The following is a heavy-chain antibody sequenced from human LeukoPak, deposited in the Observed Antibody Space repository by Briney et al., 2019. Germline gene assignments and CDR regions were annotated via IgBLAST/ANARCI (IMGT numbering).Heavy chain of an antibody. Sequence: PSQTLSLTCTVSGGSISSGDYYWSWIRQPPGKGLEWIGYIYYGGSTYYNPSLKSRLTISVDGSRNQFSLKLRSVTAADTAVYYCARSEDSGSYFSFDYWGQGTLVTVSS. CDR2: IYYGGST. V-gene: IGHV4-30-4*08. D-gene: IGHD1-26*01. J-gene: IGHJ4*02. CDR3: ARSEDSGSYFSFDY. CDR1: GGSISSGDYY.